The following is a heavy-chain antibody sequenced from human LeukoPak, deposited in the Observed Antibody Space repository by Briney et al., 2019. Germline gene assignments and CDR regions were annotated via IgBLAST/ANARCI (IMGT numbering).Heavy chain of an antibody. V-gene: IGHV3-21*01. CDR2: ISSSSSYI. CDR1: GSTFSSYS. Sequence: PGGSLRLSCAASGSTFSSYSLHWVRQAPGKGLEWVSSISSSSSYIYYADSVKGRFTISIDNAKNSLYLQMNSLRAEDTAVYYCARAPNGGLWARGTLVTVSS. CDR3: ARAPNGGL. J-gene: IGHJ2*01. D-gene: IGHD4/OR15-4a*01.